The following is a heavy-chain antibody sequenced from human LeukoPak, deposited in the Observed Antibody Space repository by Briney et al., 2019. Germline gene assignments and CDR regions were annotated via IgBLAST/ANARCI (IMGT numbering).Heavy chain of an antibody. Sequence: ASVKVPCKASGYTFTGYYLHWVRQAPGQGLEWMGWINPNSGDTNYAQKFQGRLTMTRNTSINTAYMELSSLRSDATAVYYCARERGRISYLYGSGSYYNFGYWGQGTLVTVSS. D-gene: IGHD3-10*01. CDR2: INPNSGDT. V-gene: IGHV1-2*02. CDR3: ARERGRISYLYGSGSYYNFGY. CDR1: GYTFTGYY. J-gene: IGHJ4*02.